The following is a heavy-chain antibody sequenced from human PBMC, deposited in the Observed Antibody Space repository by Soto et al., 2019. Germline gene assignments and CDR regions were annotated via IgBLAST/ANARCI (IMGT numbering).Heavy chain of an antibody. CDR2: ISSSGTTI. CDR1: EFTFSSYE. V-gene: IGHV3-48*03. Sequence: PGGSLRLSCVASEFTFSSYEMNWVRQAPGKGLEWVSYISSSGTTIYYTDSVKGRFTISRDNAKKSLYLQMNSLRAEDTAVYYCVRFGGAAAGPGDYWGQGTLVTVS. J-gene: IGHJ4*02. CDR3: VRFGGAAAGPGDY. D-gene: IGHD6-13*01.